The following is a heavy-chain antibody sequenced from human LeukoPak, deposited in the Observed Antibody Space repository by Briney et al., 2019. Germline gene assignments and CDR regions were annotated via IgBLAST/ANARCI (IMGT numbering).Heavy chain of an antibody. CDR1: GFTFTRYR. Sequence: PGGSLRLSCTASGFTFTRYRMNWVRQAPGKGLEWVSSINSVSYMYYADSVKGRFTISRDNAKNSLYLQMNSLRAEDTAVYYCARDRHSTYYYHMDVWGKGTTVTVSS. CDR3: ARDRHSTYYYHMDV. V-gene: IGHV3-21*01. CDR2: INSVSYM. D-gene: IGHD2-21*01. J-gene: IGHJ6*03.